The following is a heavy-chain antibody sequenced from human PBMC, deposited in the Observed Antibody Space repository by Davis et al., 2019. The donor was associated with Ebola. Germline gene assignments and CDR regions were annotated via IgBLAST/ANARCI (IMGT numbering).Heavy chain of an antibody. J-gene: IGHJ6*02. V-gene: IGHV5-51*01. Sequence: GESLKISCKVSGYFFTSYWIGWVRQMPGKGLEWMGIIYPGDSDTRYSPSFQGQVTISADKSISTAYLQWSSLKASDTAMYYCARLRGATNYYYYGMDVWGQGTTVTVSS. D-gene: IGHD3-10*01. CDR2: IYPGDSDT. CDR1: GYFFTSYW. CDR3: ARLRGATNYYYYGMDV.